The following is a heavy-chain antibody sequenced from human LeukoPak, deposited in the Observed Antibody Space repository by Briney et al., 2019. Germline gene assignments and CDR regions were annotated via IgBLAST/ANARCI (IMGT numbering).Heavy chain of an antibody. CDR2: MTYDGSNK. Sequence: GGSLRLSCAASGFTFSSYGMHWVRQAPGKGLEWVAVMTYDGSNKYYADSVKGRFTISRDNSKNTLYLQMNTLRAEDTAVYYCAKDREYSYVYDAFDIWGQGTLVTVSS. CDR3: AKDREYSYVYDAFDI. D-gene: IGHD3-16*01. CDR1: GFTFSSYG. V-gene: IGHV3-30*18. J-gene: IGHJ3*02.